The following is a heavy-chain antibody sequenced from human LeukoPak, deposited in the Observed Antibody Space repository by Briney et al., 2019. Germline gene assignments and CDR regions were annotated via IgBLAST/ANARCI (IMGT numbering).Heavy chain of an antibody. D-gene: IGHD2/OR15-2a*01. V-gene: IGHV1-8*01. CDR2: MNPNSGNT. Sequence: ASVKVSCKASGYTFTSYDINWVRQATGQGLEWMGWMNPNSGNTGYAQKLQGRVTMTRNTSISTAYMELSSLRSEDTAVYYCARSSPSKGFDYWGQGTLVTVSS. CDR3: ARSSPSKGFDY. J-gene: IGHJ4*02. CDR1: GYTFTSYD.